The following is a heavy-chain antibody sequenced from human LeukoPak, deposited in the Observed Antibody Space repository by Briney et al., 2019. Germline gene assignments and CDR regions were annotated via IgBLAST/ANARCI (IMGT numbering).Heavy chain of an antibody. CDR1: GYTITSYA. CDR3: ARRGVTTQYSFYAMAV. D-gene: IGHD2-21*02. Sequence: ASVKVSCKASGYTITSYAVHWVRQAPGQRPEWMGWIDAGSGNTGCSQEFQGRVTITRDTSASTAYMELSSLTSEDTAVYYCARRGVTTQYSFYAMAVWGQGTTVTVSS. CDR2: IDAGSGNT. V-gene: IGHV1-3*01. J-gene: IGHJ6*02.